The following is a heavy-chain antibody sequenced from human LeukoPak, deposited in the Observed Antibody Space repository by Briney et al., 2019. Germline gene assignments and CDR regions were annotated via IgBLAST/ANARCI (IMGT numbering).Heavy chain of an antibody. J-gene: IGHJ4*02. V-gene: IGHV3-20*04. CDR3: ARGGYNGSYYEDFDY. Sequence: GGSLRLSCAASGFTFDDYGISWVRQAPGKGLEWVSGINWNGGSTGYADSVKGRFTISRDNAKNSLYLQMNSLRAEDTALYYCARGGYNGSYYEDFDYWGQGTLVTVSS. D-gene: IGHD1-26*01. CDR1: GFTFDDYG. CDR2: INWNGGST.